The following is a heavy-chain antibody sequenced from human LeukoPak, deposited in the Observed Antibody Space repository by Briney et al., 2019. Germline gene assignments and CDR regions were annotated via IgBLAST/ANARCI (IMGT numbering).Heavy chain of an antibody. J-gene: IGHJ4*02. CDR2: INPNSGGT. CDR1: GYTFTGYY. D-gene: IGHD6-13*01. V-gene: IGHV1-2*02. Sequence: ASVKVSCKASGYTFTGYYMHWVRQAPGQGLECMGWINPNSGGTNYAQKFQGRVTMTRDTSISTAYMELSRLRSDDTAVYYCAILPGYSSSSVDYWGQGTLVTVSS. CDR3: AILPGYSSSSVDY.